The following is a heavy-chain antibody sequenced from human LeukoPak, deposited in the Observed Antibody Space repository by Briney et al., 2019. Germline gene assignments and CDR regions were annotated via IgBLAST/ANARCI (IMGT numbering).Heavy chain of an antibody. CDR2: IYYSGST. D-gene: IGHD6-19*01. CDR3: ARSGSSGWPLYYYYYYGMDV. V-gene: IGHV4-59*01. Sequence: SETLSLTCTVSGGSISSYYWSWIRQPPGKGLEWIGYIYYSGSTNYNPSLKSRVTISVDTSKNQFSLKLSSVTAADTAVYCCARSGSSGWPLYYYYYYGMDVWGQGTTVTVSS. J-gene: IGHJ6*02. CDR1: GGSISSYY.